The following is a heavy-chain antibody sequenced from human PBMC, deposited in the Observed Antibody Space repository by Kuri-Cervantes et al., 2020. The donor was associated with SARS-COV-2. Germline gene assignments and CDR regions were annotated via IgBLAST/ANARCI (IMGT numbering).Heavy chain of an antibody. CDR3: ARDYYDFWSGYYVPYYYYYYGMDV. J-gene: IGHJ6*02. Sequence: GGSLRLSCAVSGFTFSSYSMNWVRQAPGQGLEWVSYISSSSSTIYYADSVKGRFTISRDNAKNSLYLQMNSLSAEDTAVYYCARDYYDFWSGYYVPYYYYYYGMDVWGQGTTVTVSS. D-gene: IGHD3-3*01. V-gene: IGHV3-48*01. CDR2: ISSSSSTI. CDR1: GFTFSSYS.